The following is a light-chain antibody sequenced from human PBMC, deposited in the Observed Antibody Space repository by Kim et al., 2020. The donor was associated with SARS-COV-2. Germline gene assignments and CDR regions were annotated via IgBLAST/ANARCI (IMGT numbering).Light chain of an antibody. J-gene: IGKJ1*01. V-gene: IGKV3-11*01. CDR1: QSIGNY. Sequence: IVLTQSPATLSLSPGERASLSCRASQSIGNYLAWYQHKPGQAPRLLIHDATDRATGISARFSGSGSGTDFTLTISSLEPEDFAVYYCQHRSNWPWTFGQGTKVDIK. CDR2: DAT. CDR3: QHRSNWPWT.